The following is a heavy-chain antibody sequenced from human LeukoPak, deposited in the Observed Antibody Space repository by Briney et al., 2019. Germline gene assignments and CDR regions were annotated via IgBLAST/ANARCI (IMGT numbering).Heavy chain of an antibody. CDR3: ARAFSATYYYDSSGYSFDY. Sequence: SETLSLTCTVSGGSISSGDYYWSWIRRPPGKGLEWIGYICYSGSTYYNPSLKSRVTISVDTSKNQFSLKLSSVTAADTAVYYCARAFSATYYYDSSGYSFDYWGQGTLVTVSS. V-gene: IGHV4-30-4*08. J-gene: IGHJ4*02. CDR2: ICYSGST. D-gene: IGHD3-22*01. CDR1: GGSISSGDYY.